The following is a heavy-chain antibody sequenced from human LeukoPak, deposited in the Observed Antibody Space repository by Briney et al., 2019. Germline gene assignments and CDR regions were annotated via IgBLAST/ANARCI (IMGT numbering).Heavy chain of an antibody. J-gene: IGHJ6*03. D-gene: IGHD6-6*01. Sequence: LXXTXTVSGGSXSNYYWSWIRQPPGKGLEWIGYIYYSGSTKYNPSLKSRVTISVDTSKNQFSLRLSSVTAADTAVYYCARDWGVSARPGYMDVWGKGTTVTVSS. CDR1: GGSXSNYY. V-gene: IGHV4-59*01. CDR2: IYYSGST. CDR3: ARDWGVSARPGYMDV.